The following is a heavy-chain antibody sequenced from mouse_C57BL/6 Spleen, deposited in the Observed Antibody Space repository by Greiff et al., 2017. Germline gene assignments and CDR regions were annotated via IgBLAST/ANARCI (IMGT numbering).Heavy chain of an antibody. CDR2: IHPNSGST. CDR1: GYTFTSYW. V-gene: IGHV1-64*01. D-gene: IGHD2-4*01. CDR3: ARLSYYDYDAAMDY. Sequence: QVQLQQPGAELVKPGASVKLSCKASGYTFTSYWMHWVKQRPGQGLEWIGMIHPNSGSTNYNENFKSKATLTVDKSSSTAYMQLSSLTSEDSAVYYCARLSYYDYDAAMDYWGQGTSVTVSS. J-gene: IGHJ4*01.